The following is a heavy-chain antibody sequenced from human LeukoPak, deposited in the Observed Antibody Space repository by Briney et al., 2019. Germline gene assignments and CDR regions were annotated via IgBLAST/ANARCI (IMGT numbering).Heavy chain of an antibody. CDR2: INQSGST. V-gene: IGHV4-34*01. CDR1: GGSFSGYY. Sequence: SETLSLTCAVYGGSFSGYYWSWIRQPPGKGLEWIGEINQSGSTNYTPSLKSRVTISVDTSKNQFSLKLSSVTAADTAVYYCARGRSRLLWFGELLPSPPFDYWGQGTLVTVSS. CDR3: ARGRSRLLWFGELLPSPPFDY. D-gene: IGHD3-10*01. J-gene: IGHJ4*02.